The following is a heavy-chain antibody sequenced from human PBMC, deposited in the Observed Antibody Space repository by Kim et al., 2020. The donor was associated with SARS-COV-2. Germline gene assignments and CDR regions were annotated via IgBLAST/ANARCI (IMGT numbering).Heavy chain of an antibody. CDR3: ARIRYYYASSGYPRFPYYGMDV. J-gene: IGHJ6*02. CDR1: GFSLSTSGMC. V-gene: IGHV2-70*01. CDR2: IDWDDDK. Sequence: SGPTLVKPTQTLTLTCTFSGFSLSTSGMCVSWIRPPPGKALEWLALIDWDDDKYYSTSLKTRLTISKDTSKNQVVLTMTNMDPVDTATYYCARIRYYYASSGYPRFPYYGMDVWGQGTTVTVSS. D-gene: IGHD3-22*01.